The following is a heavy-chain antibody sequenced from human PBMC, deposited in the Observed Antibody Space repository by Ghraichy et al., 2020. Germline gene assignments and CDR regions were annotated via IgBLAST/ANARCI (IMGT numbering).Heavy chain of an antibody. CDR1: GFSFSYYL. CDR2: ITGGSTA. CDR3: ARGYASGNFYY. J-gene: IGHJ4*02. D-gene: IGHD3-16*01. Sequence: GGSLRLSCAASGFSFSYYLMNWVRQAPGKGLEWVSSITGGSTAYYADSVRGRFTISRGNAKNSLFLQMNSLTDEDTAVYYCARGYASGNFYYWGQGALVTVSS. V-gene: IGHV3-69-1*01.